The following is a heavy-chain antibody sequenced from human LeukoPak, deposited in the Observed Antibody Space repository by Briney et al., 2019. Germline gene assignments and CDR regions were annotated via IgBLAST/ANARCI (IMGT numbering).Heavy chain of an antibody. CDR1: GFTLSSYW. V-gene: IGHV3-7*01. J-gene: IGHJ4*02. D-gene: IGHD6-13*01. CDR2: IKEDGSEK. Sequence: GSSLRLSCAASGFTLSSYWMSWVRQAPGKGLEWVANIKEDGSEKYYVDSVKGRFTISRDNAKNSLYLQMNSLRAEDTAVYYCARDRAHNSWSDYWGQGTLVTVSS. CDR3: ARDRAHNSWSDY.